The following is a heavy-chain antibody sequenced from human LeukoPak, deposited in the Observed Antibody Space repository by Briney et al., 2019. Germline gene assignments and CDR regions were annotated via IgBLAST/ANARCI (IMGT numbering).Heavy chain of an antibody. J-gene: IGHJ6*03. V-gene: IGHV3-21*01. CDR1: GFTFSTYR. Sequence: GGSLRLSCAASGFTFSTYRMNWVRQAPGKGLEWVSSISSSSSYIYYADSVKGRFTISRDNAKNSLYLQMNSLRAEDTAVYYCARAEPGIGYYYYYMDVWGKGTTVTVSS. D-gene: IGHD6-13*01. CDR2: ISSSSSYI. CDR3: ARAEPGIGYYYYYMDV.